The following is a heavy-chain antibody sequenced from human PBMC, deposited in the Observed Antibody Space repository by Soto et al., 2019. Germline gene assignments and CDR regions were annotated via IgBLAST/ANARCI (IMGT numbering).Heavy chain of an antibody. CDR2: ISSSSSYI. V-gene: IGHV3-21*01. CDR3: ARDWDDYVWGSPPDYGMDV. D-gene: IGHD3-16*01. Sequence: PWGSLRLSCAASGFTFSSYSINFFRHAPFKWLEWVSSISSSSSYIYYADSVKGRFTISRDNAKNSLYLQMNSLRAEDAGVYYCARDWDDYVWGSPPDYGMDVWGQGTTVTVSS. CDR1: GFTFSSYS. J-gene: IGHJ6*02.